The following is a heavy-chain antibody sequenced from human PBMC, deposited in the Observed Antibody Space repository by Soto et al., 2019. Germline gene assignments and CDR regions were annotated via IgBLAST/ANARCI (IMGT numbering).Heavy chain of an antibody. CDR3: AREELGFSSGWYYFDY. V-gene: IGHV3-7*05. CDR2: IKQDGSEK. CDR1: GFTFSSYW. J-gene: IGHJ4*02. D-gene: IGHD6-19*01. Sequence: EVQLVESGGGLVQPGGSLRLSCAASGFTFSSYWMSWVRQAPGKGLEWVANIKQDGSEKYYMDSVKGRFTISRDNTKNSLYLHMNSLRAEDTAVYYCAREELGFSSGWYYFDYWVQGTLFTVSS.